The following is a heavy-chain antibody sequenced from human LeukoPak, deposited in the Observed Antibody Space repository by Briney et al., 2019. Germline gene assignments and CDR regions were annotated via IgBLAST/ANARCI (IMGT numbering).Heavy chain of an antibody. Sequence: GGSLRLSCAASGFSLSDYYMSWIRQVPGKGLEWVSYISSSGSSRYYVDSVKGRFTISRDNVKNSLYLQMNTLRAEDTAVYYCARDSHNCGGDCYGPLDYWGQGTLVTVSS. CDR2: ISSSGSSR. J-gene: IGHJ4*02. CDR1: GFSLSDYY. V-gene: IGHV3-11*01. CDR3: ARDSHNCGGDCYGPLDY. D-gene: IGHD2-21*02.